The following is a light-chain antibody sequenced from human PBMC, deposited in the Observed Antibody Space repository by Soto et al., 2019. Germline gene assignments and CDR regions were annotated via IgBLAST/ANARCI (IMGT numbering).Light chain of an antibody. V-gene: IGKV3-20*01. CDR2: GAS. CDR1: QSVSSY. CDR3: QQYSSPPRT. J-gene: IGKJ1*01. Sequence: EIVLTQSPGSLSLSPGERATLSCRASQSVSSYLAWYQQKPGQAPRLLIYGASSRATGFPDRFSGSGSGTDFSLTISRLEPEDSAVYYCQQYSSPPRTFGPRTKVEIK.